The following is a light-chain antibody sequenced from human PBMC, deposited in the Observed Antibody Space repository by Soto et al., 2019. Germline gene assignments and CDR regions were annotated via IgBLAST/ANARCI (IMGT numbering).Light chain of an antibody. CDR1: QSLVYSDGNTY. V-gene: IGKV2-30*01. Sequence: DVVMPQSPLSLPVTLGQPASISCRSSQSLVYSDGNTYLNCFQQRPGKAPRRVIYKVSIRDSGVPDRFSGSGSGTDFTLKISRVEAEDVGVYYCMQSTLWPWTFGQGTKVEIK. J-gene: IGKJ1*01. CDR3: MQSTLWPWT. CDR2: KVS.